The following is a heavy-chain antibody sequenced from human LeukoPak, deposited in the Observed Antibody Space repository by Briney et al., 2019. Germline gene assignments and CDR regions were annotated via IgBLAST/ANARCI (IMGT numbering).Heavy chain of an antibody. CDR1: GFTFSSYA. CDR2: VSYDGSNK. Sequence: GRSLRLSCAASGFTFSSYAMRWVRQAPDKGLEWVAVVSYDGSNKYYADSVKGRFTISRDNSKNTLYLQMNSLRAEDTAVYYCAREWELDYWGQGTLVTVSS. D-gene: IGHD1-26*01. CDR3: AREWELDY. V-gene: IGHV3-30-3*01. J-gene: IGHJ4*02.